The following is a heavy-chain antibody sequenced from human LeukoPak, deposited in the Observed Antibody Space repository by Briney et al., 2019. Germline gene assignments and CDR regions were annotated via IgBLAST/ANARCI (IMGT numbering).Heavy chain of an antibody. V-gene: IGHV3-23*01. CDR3: AKKWGVGTTTLDYFDY. D-gene: IGHD1-26*01. Sequence: GVSLRLSCAASGFIFDSFAMSWVRQAPGKGLEWVSTFSGSGSRTSYADSVKGRFTISRDNSKNILYLQLNSLTDEDTAVYYCAKKWGVGTTTLDYFDYWGQGTLVTVSS. CDR1: GFIFDSFA. J-gene: IGHJ4*02. CDR2: FSGSGSRT.